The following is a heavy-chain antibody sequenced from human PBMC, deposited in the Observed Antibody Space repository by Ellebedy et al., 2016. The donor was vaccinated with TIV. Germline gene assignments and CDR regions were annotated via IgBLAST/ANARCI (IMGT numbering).Heavy chain of an antibody. CDR3: ARGGGAAAGKVWN. CDR1: GFTFSSYA. D-gene: IGHD6-13*01. J-gene: IGHJ4*02. CDR2: ISGSGGST. Sequence: GESLKISXAASGFTFSSYAMSWVRQAPGKGLEWVSAISGSGGSTYYADSVKGRFTISRDNSKNTLYLQMNSLRAEDTAVYYCARGGGAAAGKVWNWGQGTLVTVSS. V-gene: IGHV3-23*01.